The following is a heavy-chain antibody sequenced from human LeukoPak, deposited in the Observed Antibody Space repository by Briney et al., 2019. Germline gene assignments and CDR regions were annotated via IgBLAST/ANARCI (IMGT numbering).Heavy chain of an antibody. D-gene: IGHD1-26*01. CDR3: TAGGATSFDY. CDR2: ISYDGSNK. CDR1: GFIFDTYA. Sequence: PGGSLRLSCSASGFIFDTYAMHWVRQAPGKGLEWVAVISYDGSNKYYADSVKGRFTISRDNAKNSLFLHMNSLRAEDTAVYYCTAGGATSFDYWGQGTLVTVSS. V-gene: IGHV3-30-3*01. J-gene: IGHJ4*02.